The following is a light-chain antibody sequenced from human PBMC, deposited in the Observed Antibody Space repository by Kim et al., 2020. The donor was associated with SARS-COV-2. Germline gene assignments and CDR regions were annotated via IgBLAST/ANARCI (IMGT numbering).Light chain of an antibody. Sequence: GQSITISCPGTSSDVGGYNYVSWYQQHPGKAPQLMIYDVSKRPSGVSNRFSGSKSGNTASLTVSGLQAEDEADYYCSSYTTSNSWVFGGGTKLAVL. V-gene: IGLV2-14*03. CDR1: SSDVGGYNY. J-gene: IGLJ3*02. CDR3: SSYTTSNSWV. CDR2: DVS.